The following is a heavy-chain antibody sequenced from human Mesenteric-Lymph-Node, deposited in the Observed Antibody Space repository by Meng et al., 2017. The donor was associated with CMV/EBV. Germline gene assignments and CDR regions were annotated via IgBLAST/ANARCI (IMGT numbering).Heavy chain of an antibody. CDR3: AREEDWNSPLPDF. Sequence: GGSLRLSCAASGFTFSSYAMHWVRQAPGKGLEWVAVMSSYDGTNKFYADSVKGRFTISRDNSKNTLYLQMNSLRREDTAVYYCAREEDWNSPLPDFWGQGTLVTVSS. D-gene: IGHD1-7*01. CDR1: GFTFSSYA. J-gene: IGHJ4*02. CDR2: MSSYDGTNK. V-gene: IGHV3-30*04.